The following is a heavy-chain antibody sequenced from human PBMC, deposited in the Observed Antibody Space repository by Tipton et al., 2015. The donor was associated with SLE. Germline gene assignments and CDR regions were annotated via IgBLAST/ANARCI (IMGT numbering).Heavy chain of an antibody. CDR2: ISSSSSYI. J-gene: IGHJ4*02. D-gene: IGHD6-19*01. V-gene: IGHV3-21*04. CDR1: GFTFSSYS. CDR3: AKLKTSSAWWYFDY. Sequence: SLRLSCAASGFTFSSYSMNWVRQAPGKGLEWVSSISSSSSYIYYADSVKGRFTISRDNSKNTLYLQMNSLRAEDTAVYYCAKLKTSSAWWYFDYWGQGTLVTVSS.